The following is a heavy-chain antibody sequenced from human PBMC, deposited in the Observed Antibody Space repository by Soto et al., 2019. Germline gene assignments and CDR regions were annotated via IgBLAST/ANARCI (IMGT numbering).Heavy chain of an antibody. CDR2: IIPNFGTA. CDR1: GGTFSSYG. CDR3: ARDGISGMGV. Sequence: QVQLVQSGAGVKKPGSSVKVSCKASGGTFSSYGISWVRQAPGQGLEWMGGIIPNFGTANYAQKFQGRVTISADESTNTADMGLSSLSSEDTAVYYCARDGISGMGVWGQGTTVTVSS. D-gene: IGHD2-15*01. J-gene: IGHJ6*02. V-gene: IGHV1-69*12.